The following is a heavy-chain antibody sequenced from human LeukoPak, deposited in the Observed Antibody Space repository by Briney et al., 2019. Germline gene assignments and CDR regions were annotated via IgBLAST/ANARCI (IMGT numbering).Heavy chain of an antibody. J-gene: IGHJ5*02. CDR1: GGSISSGSYY. D-gene: IGHD2-15*01. V-gene: IGHV4-61*02. CDR3: AREIVVVVAATWFDP. CDR2: IYTSGST. Sequence: SQTLSLTCTVSGGSISSGSYYWSWIRQPAGKGLEWIGRIYTSGSTNYNPSPKSRVTISVDTSKNQFSLKLSSVTAADTAVYYCAREIVVVVAATWFDPWGQGTLVTVSS.